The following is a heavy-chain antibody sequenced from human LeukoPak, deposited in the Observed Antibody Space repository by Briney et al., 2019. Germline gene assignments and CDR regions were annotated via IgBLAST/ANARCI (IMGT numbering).Heavy chain of an antibody. J-gene: IGHJ6*03. D-gene: IGHD3-10*01. CDR1: GYTFTSYA. CDR2: IIPIFGTA. Sequence: ASVKVSCKASGYTFTSYAMNWVRQAPGQGLEWMGGIIPIFGTANYAQKFQGRVTITADESTSTAYMELSSLRSEDTAVYYCASMDGSGMRPSWEVGYYYYCMDVWGKGTTVTISS. V-gene: IGHV1-69*13. CDR3: ASMDGSGMRPSWEVGYYYYCMDV.